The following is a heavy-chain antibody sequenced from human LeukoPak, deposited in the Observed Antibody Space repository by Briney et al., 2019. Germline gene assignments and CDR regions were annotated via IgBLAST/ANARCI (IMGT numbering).Heavy chain of an antibody. CDR3: AKDLMRDRWFGES. J-gene: IGHJ5*02. Sequence: GGSLRLSCAASGSTFSSYWMSWVRQAPGKGLEWVAFIRYEGTEKYYADSVKGRFTISRDNSKNTLYLEMNSLRTEDTAVYHCAKDLMRDRWFGESWGQGTLVTVSS. CDR2: IRYEGTEK. V-gene: IGHV3-30*02. CDR1: GSTFSSYW. D-gene: IGHD3-10*01.